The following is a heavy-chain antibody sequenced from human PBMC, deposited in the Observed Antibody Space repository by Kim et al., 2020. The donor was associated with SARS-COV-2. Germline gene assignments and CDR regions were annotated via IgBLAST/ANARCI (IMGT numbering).Heavy chain of an antibody. CDR3: ARMLAGRYCSSTSCTPSYYYYYGMDV. D-gene: IGHD2-2*01. CDR1: GFTVSSNY. Sequence: GGSLRLSCAASGFTVSSNYMSWVRQAPGKGLEWVSVIYSGGSTYYADSVKGRFTISRDNSKNTLYLQMNSLRAEDTAVYYCARMLAGRYCSSTSCTPSYYYYYGMDVWGQGTTVTVSS. J-gene: IGHJ6*02. CDR2: IYSGGST. V-gene: IGHV3-53*01.